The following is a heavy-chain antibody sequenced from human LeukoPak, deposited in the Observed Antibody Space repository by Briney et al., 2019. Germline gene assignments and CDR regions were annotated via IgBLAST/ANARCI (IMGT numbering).Heavy chain of an antibody. V-gene: IGHV3-43*01. J-gene: IGHJ6*02. D-gene: IGHD3-16*02. CDR1: GFTFDDYT. Sequence: GGSLRLSCAASGFTFDDYTMHWVRHAPGKGLEWVSLISWDGGSTYYADSVKGRFTISRDNSKNSLYLQMNSLRTEDTALYYCAKDIDRNYYYGMDVWGQGTTVTVSS. CDR2: ISWDGGST. CDR3: AKDIDRNYYYGMDV.